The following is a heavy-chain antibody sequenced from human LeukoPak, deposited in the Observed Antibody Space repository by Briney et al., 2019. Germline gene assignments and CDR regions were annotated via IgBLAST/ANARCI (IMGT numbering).Heavy chain of an antibody. Sequence: APVKAACMASGYTFTGYYMHGVRQAPGQGLEWMGWINPNSGGTNYAQKFQGRVTMTRDTSISTAYMELSRLRSDDTAVYYCARLSGIAAAVGYWGRGNRDTVSS. CDR2: INPNSGGT. J-gene: IGHJ1*01. V-gene: IGHV1-2*02. CDR3: ARLSGIAAAVGY. D-gene: IGHD6-13*01. CDR1: GYTFTGYY.